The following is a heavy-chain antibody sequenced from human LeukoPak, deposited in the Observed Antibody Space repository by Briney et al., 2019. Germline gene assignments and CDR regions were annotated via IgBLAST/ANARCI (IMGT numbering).Heavy chain of an antibody. D-gene: IGHD7-27*01. CDR1: SGSMNSGLYY. J-gene: IGHJ6*03. CDR2: ISNSGST. V-gene: IGHV4-61*02. Sequence: SQTLSLTCTVSSGSMNSGLYYWTWIRQPAGKGLEWIGRISNSGSTTYNPSPRSRGTITLDTSKNYFPLKVTSVTAADTAVYYCARETEDIYTPNWGLYDPYYCIDAWGNGTTVTVSS. CDR3: ARETEDIYTPNWGLYDPYYCIDA.